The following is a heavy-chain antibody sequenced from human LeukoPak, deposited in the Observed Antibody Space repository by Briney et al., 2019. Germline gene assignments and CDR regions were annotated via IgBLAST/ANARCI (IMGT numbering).Heavy chain of an antibody. J-gene: IGHJ3*02. CDR1: GGSFSGYY. V-gene: IGHV4-34*01. CDR3: AREVAAIDAFDI. CDR2: INRSGST. Sequence: PSETLSLTCAVYGGSFSGYYWSWIRQPPGKGLEWIGEINRSGSTNYNPSLKSRVTISLDTSKNQFSLKLSSVTAADTAVYYCAREVAAIDAFDIWGQGTMVTVSS. D-gene: IGHD2-15*01.